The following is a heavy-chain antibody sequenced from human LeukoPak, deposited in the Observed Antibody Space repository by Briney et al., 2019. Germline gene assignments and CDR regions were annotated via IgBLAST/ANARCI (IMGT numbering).Heavy chain of an antibody. D-gene: IGHD1-7*01. V-gene: IGHV3-74*01. CDR2: ISLDWSST. Sequence: PGGSLRLSCVASGYTFSNCCIYWVCNPPPKGLVWVSHISLDWSSTPYADSAKRRLTISRDNAKNTLFLQMQSQRAADNAVYYSDTYSWNYEADYWGQGTLDTVFS. CDR3: DTYSWNYEADY. CDR1: GYTFSNCC. J-gene: IGHJ4*02.